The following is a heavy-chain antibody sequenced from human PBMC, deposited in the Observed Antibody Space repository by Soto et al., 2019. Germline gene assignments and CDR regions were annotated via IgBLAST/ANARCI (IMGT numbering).Heavy chain of an antibody. D-gene: IGHD3-22*01. CDR1: GYTFTSYG. V-gene: IGHV1-18*01. CDR2: ISAYNGNT. J-gene: IGHJ3*02. Sequence: ASVKVSCKASGYTFTSYGISWVRQAPGQGLEWMGWISAYNGNTNYAQKLQGRVTMTTDTSTSTAYMELRSLRSDDTAVYYCARDFPFPYYYDSSGYQDAFDIWG. CDR3: ARDFPFPYYYDSSGYQDAFDI.